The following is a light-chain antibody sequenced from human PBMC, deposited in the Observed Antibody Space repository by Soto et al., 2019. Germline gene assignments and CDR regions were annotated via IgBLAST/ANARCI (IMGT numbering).Light chain of an antibody. V-gene: IGLV2-11*01. Sequence: QSALTQPRSVSGSPGQSVNISCSGTSSDVGGYNYVSWYQQHPGKAPKLMIYDASERPSGVPDRFSGSKSGNTASLTISGLQAEDEADYYCCSYAGSYTFVFAPGSKLTVL. CDR3: CSYAGSYTFV. J-gene: IGLJ1*01. CDR1: SSDVGGYNY. CDR2: DAS.